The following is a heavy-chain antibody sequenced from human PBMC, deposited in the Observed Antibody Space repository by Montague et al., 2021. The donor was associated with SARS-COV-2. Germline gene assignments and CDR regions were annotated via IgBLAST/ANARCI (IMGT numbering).Heavy chain of an antibody. Sequence: SLRLSCAASGFTFSSYDMHWVRQAPGKGLEWVSAIGTAGDTYYPGSVTGRFTISSENAKNSLYLLMNSLRAGDTAVYYCARGVTMVQGVISRYYYYYGMDVWGQGTTVTVSS. D-gene: IGHD3-10*01. CDR1: GFTFSSYD. CDR3: ARGVTMVQGVISRYYYYYGMDV. V-gene: IGHV3-13*04. CDR2: IGTAGDT. J-gene: IGHJ6*02.